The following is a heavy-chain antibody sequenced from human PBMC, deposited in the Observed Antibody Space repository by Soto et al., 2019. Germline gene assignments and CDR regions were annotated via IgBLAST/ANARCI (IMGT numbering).Heavy chain of an antibody. CDR3: ARAKQTTVTTLEFYYYYYMDV. V-gene: IGHV3-7*01. CDR2: IKQDGSEK. CDR1: GFTFSSYW. D-gene: IGHD4-4*01. Sequence: GGSLRLSCAASGFTFSSYWMSWVRQAPGKGLEWVANIKQDGSEKYYVDSVKGRFTISRDNVKNSLYLQMNSLRAEDTAVYYCARAKQTTVTTLEFYYYYYMDVWGKGTTVTVSS. J-gene: IGHJ6*03.